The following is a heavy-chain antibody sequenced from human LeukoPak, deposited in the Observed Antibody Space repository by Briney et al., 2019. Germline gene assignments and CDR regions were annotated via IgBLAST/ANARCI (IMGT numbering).Heavy chain of an antibody. V-gene: IGHV1-46*01. Sequence: ASVTVSCKASGYTFTSYYIHWVRQAPGQGLEWMGIINPSGGSTSYAQKFQGRVTMTRDMSTSTVYMELSSLRSEDTAVYYCARHARAGSNDYYMDVWGKGTTVTVSS. CDR3: ARHARAGSNDYYMDV. CDR1: GYTFTSYY. CDR2: INPSGGST. J-gene: IGHJ6*03. D-gene: IGHD2-8*01.